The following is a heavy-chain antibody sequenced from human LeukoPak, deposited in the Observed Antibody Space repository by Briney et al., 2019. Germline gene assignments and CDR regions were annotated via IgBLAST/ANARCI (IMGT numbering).Heavy chain of an antibody. Sequence: GGSLRLSCAASGFTFSSYAMSWVRQAPGKGLEWVSAISGSGGGTYYADSVKGRFTISRDNSKNTLYLQMNSLRAEDTAVYYCASGGIAVPFDYWGQGTLVTVSS. D-gene: IGHD6-19*01. CDR3: ASGGIAVPFDY. CDR1: GFTFSSYA. J-gene: IGHJ4*02. V-gene: IGHV3-23*01. CDR2: ISGSGGGT.